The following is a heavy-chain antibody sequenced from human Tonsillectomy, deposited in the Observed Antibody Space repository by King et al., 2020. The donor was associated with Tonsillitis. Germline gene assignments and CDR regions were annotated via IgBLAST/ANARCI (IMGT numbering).Heavy chain of an antibody. V-gene: IGHV3-53*01. J-gene: IGHJ4*02. Sequence: VQLVQSGGGLIQPGGSLRLSCAASGVSVSTNYMNWVRQTPGKGLEWVSIIYSDGSTYYADSATGRFNISRDNSQNTLYLQMNSLRSDDTAVYYCAREMATSGWYHYWGQGTLVTVSS. CDR1: GVSVSTNY. D-gene: IGHD6-19*01. CDR2: IYSDGST. CDR3: AREMATSGWYHY.